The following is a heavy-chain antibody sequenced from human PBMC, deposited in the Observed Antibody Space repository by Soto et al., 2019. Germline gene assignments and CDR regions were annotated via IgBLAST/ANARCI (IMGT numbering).Heavy chain of an antibody. D-gene: IGHD1-26*01. J-gene: IGHJ3*02. Sequence: GASVKVSCKASGGTFSSYAISWVRQAPGQGLEWMGGIIPIFGTANYAQKFQGRVTITADESTSTAYMELSSLRSEDTAVYYCASPNSHGVGAYTFDIWGQGTMVTVSS. CDR2: IIPIFGTA. V-gene: IGHV1-69*13. CDR3: ASPNSHGVGAYTFDI. CDR1: GGTFSSYA.